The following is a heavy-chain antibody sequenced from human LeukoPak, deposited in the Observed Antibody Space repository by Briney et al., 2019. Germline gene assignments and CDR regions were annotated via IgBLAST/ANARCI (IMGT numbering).Heavy chain of an antibody. J-gene: IGHJ4*02. V-gene: IGHV1-18*01. CDR1: GYTFIGNG. CDR2: ISGYNGNT. D-gene: IGHD2-2*01. CDR3: ARSGYCSGASCYAEGIDH. Sequence: GASVKVPCKASGYTFIGNGITWVRQAPGQGLEWMGWISGYNGNTAHAQMLQGRVTMTTDTSTTTAYMELRGLRSDDTAVYYCARSGYCSGASCYAEGIDHWGQGTLVTVSS.